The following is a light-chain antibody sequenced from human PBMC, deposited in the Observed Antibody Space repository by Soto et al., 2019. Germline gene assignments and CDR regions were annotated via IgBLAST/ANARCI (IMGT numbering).Light chain of an antibody. CDR2: GAS. V-gene: IGKV3-15*01. CDR3: QQYNHWPPRAT. Sequence: EIVMTQCPAALSVSPGEGATLSCRASQSVSSNLAWYQQKPGQAPRLLIYGASTRATGIPGRFSGGGSGTEFTLTISSVQSEDIALYYCQQYNHWPPRATFAPGTKVDI. J-gene: IGKJ3*01. CDR1: QSVSSN.